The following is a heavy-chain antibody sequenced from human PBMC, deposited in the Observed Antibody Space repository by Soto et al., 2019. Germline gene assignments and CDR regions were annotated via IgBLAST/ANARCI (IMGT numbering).Heavy chain of an antibody. CDR1: GYSFTSYW. CDR2: IYPGDSDT. J-gene: IGHJ4*02. Sequence: GESLKISCKGSGYSFTSYWIGWVRQMPGKGLEWMGIIYPGDSDTRYSPSFQGQVTISADESISTAYLQWSSLKASDTAMYYCARARRDGYNSTFYYFDYWGQGTLVTVSS. CDR3: ARARRDGYNSTFYYFDY. V-gene: IGHV5-51*01. D-gene: IGHD5-12*01.